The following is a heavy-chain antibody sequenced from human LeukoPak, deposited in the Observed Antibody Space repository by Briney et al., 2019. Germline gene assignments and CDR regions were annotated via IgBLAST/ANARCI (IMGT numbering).Heavy chain of an antibody. J-gene: IGHJ1*01. Sequence: TGGSLRLSCVASGFTFSSYAMSWVRQAPGKGLEWVSAISGSDGSTYYADSVKGRFTISRDNAKNSLYLQMNSLRDEDTAVYYCARAQYYDSSGYYYEDYFQHWGQGTLVTVSS. V-gene: IGHV3-23*01. CDR3: ARAQYYDSSGYYYEDYFQH. D-gene: IGHD3-22*01. CDR2: ISGSDGST. CDR1: GFTFSSYA.